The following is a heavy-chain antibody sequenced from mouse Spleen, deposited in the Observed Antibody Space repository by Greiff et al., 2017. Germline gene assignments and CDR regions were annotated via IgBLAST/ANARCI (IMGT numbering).Heavy chain of an antibody. CDR3: ARNRWSQAYFDY. D-gene: IGHD2-3*01. Sequence: EVQLQQSGPELVKPGASVKIPCKASGYTFTDYNMDWVKQSHGKSLEWIGDINPNNGGTIYNQKFKGKATLTVDKSSSTAYMELRSLTSEDTAVYYCARNRWSQAYFDYWGQGTTLTVSS. CDR1: GYTFTDYN. J-gene: IGHJ2*01. CDR2: INPNNGGT. V-gene: IGHV1-18*01.